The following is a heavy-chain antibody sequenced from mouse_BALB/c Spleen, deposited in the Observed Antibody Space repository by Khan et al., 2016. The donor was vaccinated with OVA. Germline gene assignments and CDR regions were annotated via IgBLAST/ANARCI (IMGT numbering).Heavy chain of an antibody. J-gene: IGHJ1*01. Sequence: EVQLQESGPGLVQPSQTVSLTCTVTGIYITTGNYRWSWIRQFQGNKLEWIGNIYYSGTITYNPSLTSRTTINSDTSTNRYLLEMNALTAGDTATYYCARYYGRLYWYVDVWGAGTTVTVSS. CDR2: IYYSGTI. V-gene: IGHV3-5*02. CDR3: ARYYGRLYWYVDV. D-gene: IGHD1-1*01. CDR1: GIYITTGNYR.